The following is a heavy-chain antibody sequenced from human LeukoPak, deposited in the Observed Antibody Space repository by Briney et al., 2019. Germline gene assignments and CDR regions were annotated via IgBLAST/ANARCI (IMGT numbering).Heavy chain of an antibody. CDR2: VYSGGET. Sequence: PGGSLRLSCVASGFTFSHYGMHWVRQAPGKGLEWVSVVYSGGETYYAESVKGRFTVSRDNSKNTVYLQMNSLRAEDTAVYFCARGGIAARPSDSWGQGTLVTVSS. CDR3: ARGGIAARPSDS. V-gene: IGHV3-66*01. D-gene: IGHD6-6*01. J-gene: IGHJ4*02. CDR1: GFTFSHYG.